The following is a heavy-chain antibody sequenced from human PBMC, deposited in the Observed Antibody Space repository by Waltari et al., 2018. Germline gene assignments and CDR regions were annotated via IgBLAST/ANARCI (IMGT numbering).Heavy chain of an antibody. Sequence: QVQLQQWGAGLLKPSETLSLSCTVYGGSFSGYYWTWLRQTPGKGLEGIGEISDSGGTKYTPSLKSRVTISLETSKNQLSLKLASVTAADTGMYYCARDSELGAVFDIWGQGTMVTVSS. CDR1: GGSFSGYY. CDR2: ISDSGGT. V-gene: IGHV4-34*01. CDR3: ARDSELGAVFDI. J-gene: IGHJ3*02. D-gene: IGHD7-27*01.